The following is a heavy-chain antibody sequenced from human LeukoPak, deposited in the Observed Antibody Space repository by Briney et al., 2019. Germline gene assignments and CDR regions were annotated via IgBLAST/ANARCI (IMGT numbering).Heavy chain of an antibody. CDR1: GFTLSSYW. J-gene: IGHJ5*02. Sequence: PGGSQRLSCAASGFTLSSYWMSWVRQAPGKGLEWVANINRDGSEKYYVDSVKGRFTISRDNAKNSLYLQMNSLRAEDTSVYYCARVLVGGTNWFDRWGKGTLVTV. CDR3: ARVLVGGTNWFDR. CDR2: INRDGSEK. D-gene: IGHD1-26*01. V-gene: IGHV3-7*02.